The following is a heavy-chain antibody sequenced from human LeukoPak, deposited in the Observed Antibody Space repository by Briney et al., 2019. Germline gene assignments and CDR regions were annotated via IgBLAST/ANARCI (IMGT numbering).Heavy chain of an antibody. J-gene: IGHJ3*02. Sequence: GGSLRLSCAASGFNFNTYTMNWVRRAPGKGLEWVSVIYSGGSTYYADSVKGRFTISRDNSKNTLYLQTNSLRAEDTAVYYCASEGRNYYDSRGYYYEDAFDISGQGTMVTVSS. V-gene: IGHV3-53*01. CDR1: GFNFNTYT. CDR3: ASEGRNYYDSRGYYYEDAFDI. CDR2: IYSGGST. D-gene: IGHD3-22*01.